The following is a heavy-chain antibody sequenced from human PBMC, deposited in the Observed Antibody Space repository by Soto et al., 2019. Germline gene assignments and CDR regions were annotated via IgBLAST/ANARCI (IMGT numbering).Heavy chain of an antibody. V-gene: IGHV1-69*04. CDR3: AREGRYCSGGSCYSGRVSWFDP. Sequence: SVKVSCKASGGSFSSYTISWVRHAPGQGLEWMGRIIPILGIANYAQKFQGRVTITADKSTSTAYMELSSLRSEDTAVYYCAREGRYCSGGSCYSGRVSWFDPWGQGTLVTVSS. CDR1: GGSFSSYT. J-gene: IGHJ5*02. D-gene: IGHD2-15*01. CDR2: IIPILGIA.